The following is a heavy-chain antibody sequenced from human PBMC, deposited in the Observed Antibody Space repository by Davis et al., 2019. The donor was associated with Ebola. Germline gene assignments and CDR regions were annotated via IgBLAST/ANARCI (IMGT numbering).Heavy chain of an antibody. D-gene: IGHD5-18*01. CDR2: ISSSSSTI. CDR1: GFTFSSYS. J-gene: IGHJ5*02. V-gene: IGHV3-48*02. Sequence: GESLKISCAASGFTFSSYSMNWVRQAPGKGLEWVSYISSSSSTIYYADSVKGRFTISRDNAKNSLYLQMNSLRDEDTAVYYCARVEVGYSYAQGGLFSYRNIHNWFDPWGQGTLVTVSS. CDR3: ARVEVGYSYAQGGLFSYRNIHNWFDP.